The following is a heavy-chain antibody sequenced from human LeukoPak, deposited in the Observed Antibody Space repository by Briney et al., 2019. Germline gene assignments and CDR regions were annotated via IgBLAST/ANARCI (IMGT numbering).Heavy chain of an antibody. CDR1: GGSVSSGDNY. CDR2: LYTSGST. D-gene: IGHD3-10*01. CDR3: AREGRSPIFRGVIRDYLDY. J-gene: IGHJ4*02. V-gene: IGHV4-61*02. Sequence: SETLSLTCTVSGGSVSSGDNYWSWIRQPAGKGLEWIGRLYTSGSTNYSPSLESRVTISIDTSKNQFSLKLSSVTTADTAVYYCAREGRSPIFRGVIRDYLDYWGQGTLVTVSS.